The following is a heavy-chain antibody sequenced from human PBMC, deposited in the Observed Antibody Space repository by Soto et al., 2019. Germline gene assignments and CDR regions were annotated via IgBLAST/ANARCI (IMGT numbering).Heavy chain of an antibody. CDR2: INHSGGT. V-gene: IGHV4-34*02. CDR1: GGSFSNYY. J-gene: IGHJ6*02. CDR3: ARYRQYSHFWSGYQNEGPYGMDV. D-gene: IGHD3-3*02. Sequence: QVQLQQWGAGLLKPSETLSLTCAVYGGSFSNYYWTWMRQAPGKGLEWIGEINHSGGTNYNSSPKSRVNISLNASNNQCSLTLYPVTAADTAASYCARYRQYSHFWSGYQNEGPYGMDVWGQGTTVTVSS.